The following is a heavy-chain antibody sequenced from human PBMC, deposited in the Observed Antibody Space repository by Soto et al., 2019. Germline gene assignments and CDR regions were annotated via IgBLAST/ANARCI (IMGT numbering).Heavy chain of an antibody. CDR2: ISYDGSNK. Sequence: PGGSLRLSCAASGFTFSSYAMHWVRQAPGKGLEWVAVISYDGSNKYYADSVKGRFTISRDNSKNTLYLQMNSLRAGDTAVYYCARSIAVAGISNYYYYGMDVWGQGTTVTVSS. J-gene: IGHJ6*02. CDR3: ARSIAVAGISNYYYYGMDV. V-gene: IGHV3-30-3*01. D-gene: IGHD6-19*01. CDR1: GFTFSSYA.